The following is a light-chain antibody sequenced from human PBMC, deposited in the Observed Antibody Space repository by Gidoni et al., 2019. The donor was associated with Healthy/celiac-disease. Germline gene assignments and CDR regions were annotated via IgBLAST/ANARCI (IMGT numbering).Light chain of an antibody. Sequence: DIVLTQSPATLSLSPGERATLSCRASQSVSSYLAWYQQKPGQAPRLLIYDASNRATGIPARFSGSGSGTDFTLTISSLEPEDFAVYYCQQLGTFGQGTKLEIK. CDR2: DAS. CDR3: QQLGT. V-gene: IGKV3-11*01. CDR1: QSVSSY. J-gene: IGKJ2*01.